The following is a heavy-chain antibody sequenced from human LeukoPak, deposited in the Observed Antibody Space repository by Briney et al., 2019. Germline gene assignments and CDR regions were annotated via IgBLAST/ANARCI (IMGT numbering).Heavy chain of an antibody. D-gene: IGHD2-21*01. CDR2: ISGSGGST. CDR3: AKVLRPNCGGDCYYDY. CDR1: GFTFSSYA. J-gene: IGHJ4*02. Sequence: GGSLRLSCAASGFTFSSYAMSWVRQAPGKGLEWVSAISGSGGSTYYADSVKGRFTISRDNSKNTLYLQMNSLRAEDTAVYYCAKVLRPNCGGDCYYDYWGRGTLVTVS. V-gene: IGHV3-23*01.